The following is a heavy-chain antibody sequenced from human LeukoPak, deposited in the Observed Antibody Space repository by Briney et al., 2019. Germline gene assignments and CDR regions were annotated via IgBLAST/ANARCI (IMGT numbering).Heavy chain of an antibody. CDR2: IRQDGSDK. J-gene: IGHJ4*02. CDR3: ASGQKLGF. CDR1: GFTFSSYW. V-gene: IGHV3-7*01. D-gene: IGHD6-13*01. Sequence: PGGSLRLSCVASGFTFSSYWVSWVRQAPGKGVEWVANIRQDGSDKYYVDSVKGRFTISRDNAKNSLYLQMNSLRAEDTAVYYCASGQKLGFWGQGTLVTVSS.